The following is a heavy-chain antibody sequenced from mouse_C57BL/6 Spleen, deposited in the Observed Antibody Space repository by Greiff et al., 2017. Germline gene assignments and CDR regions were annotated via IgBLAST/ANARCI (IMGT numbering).Heavy chain of an antibody. CDR1: GYTFTSYW. CDR3: ARGNRPYYSNYAWFAY. D-gene: IGHD2-5*01. CDR2: IYPSDSET. V-gene: IGHV1-61*01. J-gene: IGHJ3*01. Sequence: QVQLQQPGAELVRPGSSVKLSCKASGYTFTSYWMDWVKQRPGQGLEWIGNIYPSDSETHYNQKFKDKATLTVDKSSSTAYMQLSSLTSEASAVYYCARGNRPYYSNYAWFAYWGQGTLVTVSA.